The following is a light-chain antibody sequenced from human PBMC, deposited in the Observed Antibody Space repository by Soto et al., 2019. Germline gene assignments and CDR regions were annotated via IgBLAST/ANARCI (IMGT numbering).Light chain of an antibody. J-gene: IGLJ2*01. CDR3: SVYTSIKEV. CDR1: SSDVGGYKY. Sequence: QSALTQPASVSGSPGQSITISCTGTSSDVGGYKYVSWHQQHPGKAPKLMIYEVSNRPSGVSTRFSASRSGNTASLTISGLQPEDEADYYCSVYTSIKEVFGGGTKLTVL. V-gene: IGLV2-14*01. CDR2: EVS.